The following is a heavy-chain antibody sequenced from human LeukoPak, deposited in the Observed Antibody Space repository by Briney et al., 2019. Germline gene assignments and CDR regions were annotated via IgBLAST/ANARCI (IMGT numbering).Heavy chain of an antibody. J-gene: IGHJ2*01. Sequence: PSETLSLTCTVSGGSISTYYWSWIRQPPGKGLEWIGYIHYSGSTSYNPSLKSRITISVDTSKNQLSLILNSVTAADTAVYYCARGNIVLVPAALRGRYFDLWGRGTLVTVSS. D-gene: IGHD2-2*02. CDR2: IHYSGST. CDR1: GGSISTYY. CDR3: ARGNIVLVPAALRGRYFDL. V-gene: IGHV4-59*01.